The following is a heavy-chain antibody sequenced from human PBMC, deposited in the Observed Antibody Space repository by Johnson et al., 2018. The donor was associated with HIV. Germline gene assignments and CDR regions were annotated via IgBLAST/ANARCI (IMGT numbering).Heavy chain of an antibody. CDR1: GFNFSKYG. V-gene: IGHV3-30*02. J-gene: IGHJ3*02. CDR2: IRYDGSKK. D-gene: IGHD4-17*01. CDR3: ASFTVTGAFDI. Sequence: QVQLVESGGGVVQPGGSLKLSCAASGFNFSKYGMHWVRQAPGKGLEWVAFIRYDGSKKYYEDSVKGRFTISRDNSKNTLYLQMNSLRAEDTAVYYCASFTVTGAFDIWGQGTMVTVSS.